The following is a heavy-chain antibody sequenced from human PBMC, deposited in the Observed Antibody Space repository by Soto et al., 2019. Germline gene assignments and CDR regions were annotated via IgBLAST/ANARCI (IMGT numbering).Heavy chain of an antibody. CDR1: GGTFSSYT. V-gene: IGHV1-69*02. CDR2: IIPILGIA. D-gene: IGHD6-13*01. CDR3: AVIRIAAAGHYYYYYMDV. Sequence: QVQLVQSGAEVKKPGSSVKVSCKASGGTFSSYTISWVRQAPGQGLEWMGRIIPILGIANYAQKFQGRVTITADKSTSTAYMELSSLRSEDTAVYYCAVIRIAAAGHYYYYYMDVWGKGTTVTVSS. J-gene: IGHJ6*03.